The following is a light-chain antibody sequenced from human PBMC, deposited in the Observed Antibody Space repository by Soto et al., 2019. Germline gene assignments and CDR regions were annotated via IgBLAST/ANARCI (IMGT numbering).Light chain of an antibody. Sequence: QSALTQPASVSGSPGQSITISCTGTSNDVGGYNLVSWFQQHPGKAPKLMISEVNKRPSGVSNRFSGSKSANTASLTISGLQAEDEADYYCLLYSGATHLWVFGGGTKLTVL. CDR1: SNDVGGYNL. V-gene: IGLV2-23*02. J-gene: IGLJ3*02. CDR3: LLYSGATHLWV. CDR2: EVN.